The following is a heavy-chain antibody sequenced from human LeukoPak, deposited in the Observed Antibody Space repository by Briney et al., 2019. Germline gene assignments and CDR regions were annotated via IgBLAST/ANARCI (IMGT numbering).Heavy chain of an antibody. Sequence: GESLKISCNGSGYXFTSYWIGWLRQMPGKGLEWMGIIYPGDSDTRYSPSFQGQVTISADKSISTAYLQWSSLKASDTAMYYCARHRSVTNPSDYWGQGTLVTVSS. J-gene: IGHJ4*02. D-gene: IGHD4-17*01. CDR2: IYPGDSDT. V-gene: IGHV5-51*01. CDR3: ARHRSVTNPSDY. CDR1: GYXFTSYW.